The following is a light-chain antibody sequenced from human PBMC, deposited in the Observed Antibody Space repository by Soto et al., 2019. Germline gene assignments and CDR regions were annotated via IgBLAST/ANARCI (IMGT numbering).Light chain of an antibody. J-gene: IGKJ1*01. CDR1: QSVSSN. CDR3: QQYNNWPRT. Sequence: EIVMTQSPATLSVSPGERATLSCRASQSVSSNLAWYQQKPGQAPRRLIYGASTRATGIPATFSGSGSGTDFTLTISSLQSEDFAVYYCQQYNNWPRTFGKGTKVEIK. CDR2: GAS. V-gene: IGKV3-15*01.